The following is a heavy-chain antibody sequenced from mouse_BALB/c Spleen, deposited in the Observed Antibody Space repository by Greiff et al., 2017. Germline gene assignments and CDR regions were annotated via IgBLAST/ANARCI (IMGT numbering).Heavy chain of an antibody. J-gene: IGHJ2*01. Sequence: EVQRVESGGDLVKPGGSLKLSCAASGFTFSSYGMSWVRQTPDKRLEWVATISSGGSYTYYPDSVKGRFTISRDNAKNTLYLQMSSLKSEDTAMYYCARVGTTVVAFDYWGQGTTLTVAS. D-gene: IGHD1-1*01. CDR2: ISSGGSYT. V-gene: IGHV5-6*01. CDR1: GFTFSSYG. CDR3: ARVGTTVVAFDY.